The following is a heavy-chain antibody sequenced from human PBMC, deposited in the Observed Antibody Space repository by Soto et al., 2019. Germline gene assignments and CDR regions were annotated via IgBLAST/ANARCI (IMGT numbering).Heavy chain of an antibody. D-gene: IGHD3-22*01. V-gene: IGHV3-64D*06. Sequence: GGSLRLSCAGSGFTFDTYAMHWVRQAPGKGLEYVSSISTNGGSTDYADSVKGRFTISRDNSKNTVYLQMSSLRVEDTAVYYCVKGEYYYDSSGYYPFDYWGQGTLVTVSS. CDR3: VKGEYYYDSSGYYPFDY. CDR2: ISTNGGST. CDR1: GFTFDTYA. J-gene: IGHJ4*02.